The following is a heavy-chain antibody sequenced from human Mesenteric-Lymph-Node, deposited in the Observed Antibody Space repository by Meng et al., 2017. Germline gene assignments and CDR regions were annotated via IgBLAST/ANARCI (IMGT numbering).Heavy chain of an antibody. CDR3: AKTDIGDGYYFDY. J-gene: IGHJ4*02. Sequence: VVLVQSGAEVKKPGSPVWVSCKVSGDTFSGFAIYWVRQAPGQGLEWMGGIIPIFGTANYAQKFQGRVTMTADASTNTACMELSGLRSEDTAVYYCAKTDIGDGYYFDYWGQGTLVTVSS. CDR2: IIPIFGTA. V-gene: IGHV1-69*01. D-gene: IGHD1-1*01. CDR1: GDTFSGFA.